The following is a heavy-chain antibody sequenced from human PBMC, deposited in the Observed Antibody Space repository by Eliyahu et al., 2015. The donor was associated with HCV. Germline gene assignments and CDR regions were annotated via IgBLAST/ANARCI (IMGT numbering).Heavy chain of an antibody. D-gene: IGHD2-15*01. CDR3: AREGGDYCSGGNCFLLY. Sequence: QVQLVQSGAEVKKPGSSVRVSCKASGGTFSRYSFSWVRQAPGQGLEWMGGIIPMFGTANYAQKFQGRVTITADESTRTAYMELNSLKSEDTAVYYCAREGGDYCSGGNCFLLYWGQGTLVTVSS. CDR1: GGTFSRYS. J-gene: IGHJ4*02. V-gene: IGHV1-69*01. CDR2: IIPMFGTA.